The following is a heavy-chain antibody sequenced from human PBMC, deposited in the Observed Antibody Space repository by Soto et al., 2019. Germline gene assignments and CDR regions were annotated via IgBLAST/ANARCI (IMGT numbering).Heavy chain of an antibody. J-gene: IGHJ6*02. CDR3: ARDRVTYYDFWSGPYGGMDV. D-gene: IGHD3-3*01. CDR2: INAGNGNT. CDR1: GYTFTSYA. V-gene: IGHV1-3*01. Sequence: ASVKVSCKASGYTFTSYAMHWGRQAPGQRLERMGWINAGNGNTKYSQKFQGRVTITRDTSASTAYMELSSLRSEDTAVYYCARDRVTYYDFWSGPYGGMDVWGQGTTVTVSS.